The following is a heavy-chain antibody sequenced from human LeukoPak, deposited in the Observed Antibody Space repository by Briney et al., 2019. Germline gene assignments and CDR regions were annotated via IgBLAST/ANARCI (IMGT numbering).Heavy chain of an antibody. CDR1: GFTFSSYS. D-gene: IGHD3-3*01. CDR3: AKADRFLEWLLGY. V-gene: IGHV3-23*01. CDR2: ISGSGGST. Sequence: GGSLRLSCAASGFTFSSYSMNWVRQAPGKGLEWVSAISGSGGSTYYADSVKGRFTISRDNSKNTLYLQMNSLRAEDTAVYYCAKADRFLEWLLGYWGQGTLVTVSS. J-gene: IGHJ4*02.